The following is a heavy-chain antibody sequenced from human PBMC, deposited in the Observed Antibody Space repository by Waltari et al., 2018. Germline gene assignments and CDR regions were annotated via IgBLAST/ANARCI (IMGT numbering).Heavy chain of an antibody. J-gene: IGHJ4*02. Sequence: QVQLVESGGGVVQHGGSLRLSCAASGFTFRESAIHWVRQAPGKGLEWVTLISYDGRNKYYADSVKGRFTISRDDSKNTLYLQMNSLRDEDTAIYYCSRERRGYYAEWWGQGTLVAVSS. D-gene: IGHD3-3*01. CDR2: ISYDGRNK. V-gene: IGHV3-30*02. CDR3: SRERRGYYAEW. CDR1: GFTFRESA.